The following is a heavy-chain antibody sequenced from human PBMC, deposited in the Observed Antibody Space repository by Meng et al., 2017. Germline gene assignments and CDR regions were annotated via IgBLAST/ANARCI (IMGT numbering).Heavy chain of an antibody. CDR3: ASNDGTGDRTGGDY. CDR2: INPILGTA. D-gene: IGHD7-27*01. CDR1: GGTFSSYA. V-gene: IGHV1-69*01. Sequence: QGQLVKPGAGGKRPGLAVKGSCKATGGTFSSYAISWARQAPGQGLGWMGGINPILGTANYAQKFQSRVTITADESTSTAYMGLGSLRSEDTAVYYCASNDGTGDRTGGDYWGQGTLVTVSS. J-gene: IGHJ4*02.